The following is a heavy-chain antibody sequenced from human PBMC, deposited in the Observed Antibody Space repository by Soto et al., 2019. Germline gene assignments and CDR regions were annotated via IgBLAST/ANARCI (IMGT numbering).Heavy chain of an antibody. CDR1: GYTFTSYA. J-gene: IGHJ4*02. Sequence: ASVKVSCKASGYTFTSYAIHWVRQAPGQRLEWMGWINAGNGNTKYSQKFQDRVTITRDTSASTSYMELSSLRSEDTAVYYCARDLGGWPDYWGQGTLVTVSS. CDR2: INAGNGNT. D-gene: IGHD6-19*01. CDR3: ARDLGGWPDY. V-gene: IGHV1-3*01.